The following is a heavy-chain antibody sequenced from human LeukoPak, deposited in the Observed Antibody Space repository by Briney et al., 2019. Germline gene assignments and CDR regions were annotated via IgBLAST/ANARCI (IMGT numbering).Heavy chain of an antibody. J-gene: IGHJ2*01. CDR3: ARVPSSSECWSGWYFDL. CDR2: TYYSGTT. Sequence: KPSETLSLTCTVSGGSVSSGSYYWSWVRQPPGMGLEWIAYTYYSGTTNYSPSLRSRVTISIDTPRNQFSLSLSSVTAADTAVYYCARVPSSSECWSGWYFDLWGRGTLVTVSS. D-gene: IGHD6-13*01. CDR1: GGSVSSGSYY. V-gene: IGHV4-61*01.